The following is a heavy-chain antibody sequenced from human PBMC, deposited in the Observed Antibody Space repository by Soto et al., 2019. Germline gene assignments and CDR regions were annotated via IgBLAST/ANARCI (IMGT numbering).Heavy chain of an antibody. V-gene: IGHV3-15*01. J-gene: IGHJ4*02. Sequence: SWIRQPPGKGLEWVGRIKSKADGGTTDYAAPVKGRFTISRDDSKNTLYLQMNSLKTEDTAVYYCTTDRPRDYWGQGTLVTVSS. CDR3: TTDRPRDY. CDR2: IKSKADGGTT.